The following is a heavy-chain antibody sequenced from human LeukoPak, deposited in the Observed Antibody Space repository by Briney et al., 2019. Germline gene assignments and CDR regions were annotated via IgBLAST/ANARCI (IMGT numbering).Heavy chain of an antibody. D-gene: IGHD6-13*01. CDR1: GFTVSSNY. Sequence: EGSLRLSCAASGFTVSSNYMSWVRQAPGKGLEWVSVIYSGGSTYYADSVKGRFTISRDNSKNTLYLQMNSLRAEDTAVYYCAKDEYSSSWYANWGQGTLVTVSS. V-gene: IGHV3-53*01. CDR2: IYSGGST. CDR3: AKDEYSSSWYAN. J-gene: IGHJ4*02.